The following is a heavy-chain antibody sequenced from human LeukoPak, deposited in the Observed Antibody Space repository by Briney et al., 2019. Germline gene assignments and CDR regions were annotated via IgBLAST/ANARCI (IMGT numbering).Heavy chain of an antibody. Sequence: GGSLRLSCAASGFTFITYGMHWVRQAPGKGLEGVPFLQSDGSYKFYADSVKGRFTISRDNSKNTLYLQMNSLRAEDTAVYYCARVESHYDILTGLVVWGQGTTVTVSS. CDR1: GFTFITYG. CDR2: LQSDGSYK. J-gene: IGHJ6*02. D-gene: IGHD3-9*01. CDR3: ARVESHYDILTGLVV. V-gene: IGHV3-30*02.